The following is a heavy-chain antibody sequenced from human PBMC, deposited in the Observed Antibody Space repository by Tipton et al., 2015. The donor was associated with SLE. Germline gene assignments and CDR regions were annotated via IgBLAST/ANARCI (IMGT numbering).Heavy chain of an antibody. D-gene: IGHD2-15*01. V-gene: IGHV1-69*05. Sequence: QLVQSGAEVKKPGSSVKVSCKASGGTFSSYAISWVRQAPGQGLEWMGGTIPIFGTANYAQKFQGRVTITTDESTSTAYMELSSLRSEDTAVYYCASSYCSGGSCSLDYWGQGTLVTVSS. J-gene: IGHJ4*02. CDR3: ASSYCSGGSCSLDY. CDR1: GGTFSSYA. CDR2: TIPIFGTA.